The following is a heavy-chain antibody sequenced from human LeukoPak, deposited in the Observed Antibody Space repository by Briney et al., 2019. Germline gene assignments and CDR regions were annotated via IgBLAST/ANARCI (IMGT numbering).Heavy chain of an antibody. CDR3: ARHHPDVLRILEWLLVFDY. CDR2: IYSGGST. V-gene: IGHV3-53*01. Sequence: PGGSLRLSCAASGFIVRSNYMSWVRQAPGKGLEWVSGIYSGGSTYYADSVKGRFTISRDNSQNTLYLQMNSLRAEDTAVYYCARHHPDVLRILEWLLVFDYWGQGTLVTVSS. J-gene: IGHJ4*02. D-gene: IGHD3-3*01. CDR1: GFIVRSNY.